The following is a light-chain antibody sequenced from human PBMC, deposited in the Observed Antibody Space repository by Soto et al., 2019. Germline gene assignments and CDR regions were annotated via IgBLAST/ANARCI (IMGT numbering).Light chain of an antibody. CDR2: GAS. CDR3: EQYGSSPPSIT. Sequence: IVMTQSPAALSVSPEERATLSCRASQSVSSNLAWYQQKPGQAPRLLIYGASTRATGIPARFSGSGSGTDFTLTISRLEPEDFAVYYCEQYGSSPPSITSCQRTRLE. CDR1: QSVSSN. J-gene: IGKJ5*01. V-gene: IGKV3-20*01.